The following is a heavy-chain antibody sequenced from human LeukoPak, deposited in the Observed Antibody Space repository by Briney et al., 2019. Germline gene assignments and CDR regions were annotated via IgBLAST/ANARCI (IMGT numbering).Heavy chain of an antibody. CDR2: ISSSSTYI. CDR3: ARAQTYGDSRLLLDY. D-gene: IGHD4-17*01. V-gene: IGHV3-21*01. J-gene: IGHJ4*02. CDR1: GFIFSSYS. Sequence: GGSLRLSCAASGFIFSSYSMNWVRQAPGQGLEWVSSISSSSTYIYYADSVKGRFTISRDNAKNSLYLQMNSLRAEDAAEYYCARAQTYGDSRLLLDYWGQGTLVTVSS.